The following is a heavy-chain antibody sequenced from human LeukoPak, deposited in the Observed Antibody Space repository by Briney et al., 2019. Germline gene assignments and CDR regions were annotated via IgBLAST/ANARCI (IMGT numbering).Heavy chain of an antibody. J-gene: IGHJ3*02. CDR3: ARLVAGATDAFDI. V-gene: IGHV1-2*06. CDR2: INPNRGGT. CDR1: GYTFTGYY. Sequence: ASVKVSCKASGYTFTGYYMHWVRQAPGQGLEWMGRINPNRGGTNYAQKFQGRVTMTRDTSISTAYMELSRLRSDDTAVYYCARLVAGATDAFDIWGQGTMVTVSS. D-gene: IGHD1-26*01.